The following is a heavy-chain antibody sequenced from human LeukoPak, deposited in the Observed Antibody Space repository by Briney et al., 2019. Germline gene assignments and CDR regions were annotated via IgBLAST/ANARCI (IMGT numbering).Heavy chain of an antibody. CDR3: ARYYYDSSGYYYAD. V-gene: IGHV6-1*01. D-gene: IGHD3-22*01. J-gene: IGHJ4*02. CDR1: GDSVSSNSAA. CDR2: TYYRSKWYN. Sequence: SQTLSLTCAISGDSVSSNSAAWNWIRQSPSRGLEWLGRTYYRSKWYNDYAVSVKSRITINPDTSKNQFSLKLSSVTAADTAVYYCARYYYDSSGYYYADWGQGTLVTVSS.